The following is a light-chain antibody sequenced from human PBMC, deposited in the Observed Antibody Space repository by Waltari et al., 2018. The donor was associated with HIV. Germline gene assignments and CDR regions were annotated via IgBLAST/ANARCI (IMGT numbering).Light chain of an antibody. CDR3: SSYTSSSTLRV. V-gene: IGLV2-14*01. CDR2: GVS. Sequence: QSALTQPASVSGSPGQSITFACTGTSSDVGGYNYVAWYQQHPGKAPKLMIYGVSYRPSGVSNRFSGSKSGNTASLPISGLQAEDEAYYYCSSYTSSSTLRVFGGGTKLSVL. J-gene: IGLJ3*02. CDR1: SSDVGGYNY.